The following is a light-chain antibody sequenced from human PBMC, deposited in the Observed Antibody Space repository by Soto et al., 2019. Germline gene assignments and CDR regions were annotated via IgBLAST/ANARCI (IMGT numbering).Light chain of an antibody. CDR2: QVS. Sequence: DPVMTQTPLSSPVTLGQPASISCRSSQSLVYSDGNTYLSWLQQRPGQPPRLLIYQVSNRFSGVPDRFSGSGAGTDFTLKISRVEADDVGIYFCVQCSHFPRTFGQGTKLEI. CDR3: VQCSHFPRT. J-gene: IGKJ1*01. CDR1: QSLVYSDGNTY. V-gene: IGKV2-24*01.